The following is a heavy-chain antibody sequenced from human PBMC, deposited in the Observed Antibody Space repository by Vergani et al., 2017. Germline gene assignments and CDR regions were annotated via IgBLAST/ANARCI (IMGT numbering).Heavy chain of an antibody. V-gene: IGHV4-38-2*01. Sequence: QVQLQESGPGLVKPSETLSLTCAVSGYSISSGSYWAWIRQPPGKGLEWIGSIFHSGTTPYNPSIESLVTISVDTSRNQFSLRLSPVTAADTGVYYCARHNLWGDSQTGIDFWGLGTLVIVSS. CDR3: ARHNLWGDSQTGIDF. D-gene: IGHD2-21*02. CDR2: IFHSGTT. J-gene: IGHJ4*02. CDR1: GYSISSGSY.